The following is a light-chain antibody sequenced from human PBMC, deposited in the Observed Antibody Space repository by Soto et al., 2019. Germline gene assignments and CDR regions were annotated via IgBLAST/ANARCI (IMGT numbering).Light chain of an antibody. Sequence: DIVMTQSPDSLAVSLGERATINCKSSQSVLYSSNNKNYLAWYQQKPGQPPKLLIYWASTLESGVPDRFSGSGSGTDFTLTISSLQAEDVAVYYFQQYYITPLTFGGGTKVEIK. V-gene: IGKV4-1*01. CDR1: QSVLYSSNNKNY. CDR3: QQYYITPLT. J-gene: IGKJ4*01. CDR2: WAS.